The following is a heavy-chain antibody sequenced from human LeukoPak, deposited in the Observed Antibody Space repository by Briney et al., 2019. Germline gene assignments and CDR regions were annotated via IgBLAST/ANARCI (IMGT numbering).Heavy chain of an antibody. CDR1: GFTFSSYW. V-gene: IGHV3-7*01. Sequence: PGGSLRLSCAASGFTFSSYWMSWVRQAPGKGLEWVANIKQDGSEEYYVDSVKGRFTISRDNAKNSLYLQMNSLRAEDTAVYYCAREGYSSSWYFAFDIWGQGTMVTVSS. J-gene: IGHJ3*02. CDR3: AREGYSSSWYFAFDI. D-gene: IGHD6-13*01. CDR2: IKQDGSEE.